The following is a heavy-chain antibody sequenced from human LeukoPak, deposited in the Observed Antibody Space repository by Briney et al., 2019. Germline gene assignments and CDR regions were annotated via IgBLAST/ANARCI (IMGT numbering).Heavy chain of an antibody. CDR3: ARETIRWFDY. V-gene: IGHV3-7*01. Sequence: GGSLRLSCAASGFTFGSYWMTWVRQAPGKGLEWVANIKQDGSEKIYVDSVKGRFAISRDNAKNSLYLQINSLRGEDTAVYYCARETIRWFDYWGQGTLVTVSS. CDR2: IKQDGSEK. J-gene: IGHJ4*02. CDR1: GFTFGSYW. D-gene: IGHD4-23*01.